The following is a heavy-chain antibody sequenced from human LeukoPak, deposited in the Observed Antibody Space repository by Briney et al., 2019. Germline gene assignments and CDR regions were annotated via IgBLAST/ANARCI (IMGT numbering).Heavy chain of an antibody. CDR2: IYCSGST. CDR3: ARALYSSTAEPYHWVDP. D-gene: IGHD6-13*01. CDR1: GGSISSGGYY. V-gene: IGHV4-31*03. J-gene: IGHJ5*02. Sequence: SQTLSLTCTVSGGSISSGGYYWSWMPQHPGKGLEWIRYIYCSGSTYYNPSLKSRVTISVDTSKNQLSLKRSSVTAADTAVYYCARALYSSTAEPYHWVDPWGQGTLVTVSS.